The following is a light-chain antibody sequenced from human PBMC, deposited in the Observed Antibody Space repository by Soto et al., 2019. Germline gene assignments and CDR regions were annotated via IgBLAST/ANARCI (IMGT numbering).Light chain of an antibody. CDR3: QQTNTSPLT. CDR2: TTS. Sequence: DIQMTQSPSTLSASVGDRVTITCRSSQTINNYLNWYQQKPGQAPQLLIHTTSTLQSGAPSRFSGSGSGTDYTLTINSLQPEDFATYYCQQTNTSPLTFGQGTKVDIK. J-gene: IGKJ1*01. V-gene: IGKV1-39*01. CDR1: QTINNY.